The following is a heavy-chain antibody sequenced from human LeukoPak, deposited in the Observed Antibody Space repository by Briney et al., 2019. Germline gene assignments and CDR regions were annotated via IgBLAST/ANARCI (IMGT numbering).Heavy chain of an antibody. CDR2: INPTGGET. J-gene: IGHJ4*02. V-gene: IGHV3-7*01. Sequence: PGGSPRLSCAASGFSFSAYWMTWVRQAPGTGLEWVANINPTGGETYYVDPVKGRFTISRDNAKNLVSLQMNSLRAEDTAVYYCAMFGYVAALDLWGQGTLVTVSS. CDR3: AMFGYVAALDL. CDR1: GFSFSAYW. D-gene: IGHD3-10*02.